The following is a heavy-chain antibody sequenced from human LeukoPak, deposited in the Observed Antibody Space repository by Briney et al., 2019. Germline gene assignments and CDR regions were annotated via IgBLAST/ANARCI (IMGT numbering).Heavy chain of an antibody. CDR2: ITPGGGT. D-gene: IGHD6-19*01. V-gene: IGHV1-2*02. CDR3: VRDLGRSGWYGWLFDY. Sequence: ASVKVSCKASGYAFTSYAIHWVRQAPGQGLEWMGWITPGGGTNYPQKFQGRVAISWDTSITTAYMDLSRLTSDDTAVYYCVRDLGRSGWYGWLFDYWGQGALVTVSS. CDR1: GYAFTSYA. J-gene: IGHJ4*02.